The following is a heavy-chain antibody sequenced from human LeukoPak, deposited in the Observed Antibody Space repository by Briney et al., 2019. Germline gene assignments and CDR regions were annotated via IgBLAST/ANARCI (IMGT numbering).Heavy chain of an antibody. V-gene: IGHV1-69*13. Sequence: SVTVSCKASGGTFSSYAISWVRQAPGQGLEWMGGIIPIFGTANYAQKFQGRVTITADESTSTAYMELSSLRSEDTAVYYCARATSYYYGMDVWGQGTTVTVSS. J-gene: IGHJ6*02. CDR1: GGTFSSYA. D-gene: IGHD1-26*01. CDR2: IIPIFGTA. CDR3: ARATSYYYGMDV.